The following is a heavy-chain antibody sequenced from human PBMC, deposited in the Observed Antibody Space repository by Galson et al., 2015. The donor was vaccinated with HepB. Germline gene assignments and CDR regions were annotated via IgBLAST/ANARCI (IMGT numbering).Heavy chain of an antibody. CDR2: ISSSSSTI. Sequence: SLRLSCAASGFTFSSYSMNWVRQAPGKGLEWVSYISSSSSTIYYADSVKGRFTISRDNTKNSLYLQMNSLRAEDTAVYYCAKNYDYYPTKCFHHWGQGTLVTVSS. CDR3: AKNYDYYPTKCFHH. CDR1: GFTFSSYS. J-gene: IGHJ1*01. D-gene: IGHD5-12*01. V-gene: IGHV3-48*01.